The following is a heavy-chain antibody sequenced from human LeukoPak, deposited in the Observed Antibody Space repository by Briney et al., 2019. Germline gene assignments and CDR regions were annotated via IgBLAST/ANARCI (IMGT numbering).Heavy chain of an antibody. CDR1: GFTFSGSA. CDR2: IRSKANSYAT. J-gene: IGHJ4*02. D-gene: IGHD3-22*01. Sequence: GVSLRLSCAASGFTFSGSAMHWVRQASGKGLEWVGRIRSKANSYATAYAASVKGRFTLSRDDSKNTEYLQMDSLKTEDTAVYYCTSRGDSSGYSYPFDYWGQGTLVTVSS. V-gene: IGHV3-73*01. CDR3: TSRGDSSGYSYPFDY.